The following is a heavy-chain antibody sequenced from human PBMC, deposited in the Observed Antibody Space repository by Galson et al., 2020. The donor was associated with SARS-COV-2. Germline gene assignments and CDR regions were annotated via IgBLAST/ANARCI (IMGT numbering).Heavy chain of an antibody. J-gene: IGHJ4*02. Sequence: SDTLSLTRTVSGGSTTSINYYWGWIRQPPWKGPERIGGINYSGSTHYNPSLKSRVTILVDKAKNQFSLQVSTGTAADTALYYCARTYYSDSSGYEGGYLDYWGQGTLVSVCS. CDR3: ARTYYSDSSGYEGGYLDY. D-gene: IGHD3-22*01. CDR1: GGSTTSINYY. CDR2: INYSGST. V-gene: IGHV4-39*07.